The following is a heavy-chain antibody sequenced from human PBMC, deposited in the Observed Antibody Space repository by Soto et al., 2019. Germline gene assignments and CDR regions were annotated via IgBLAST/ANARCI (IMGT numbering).Heavy chain of an antibody. D-gene: IGHD1-26*01. CDR1: GGTFSTYA. V-gene: IGHV1-69*01. Sequence: QVQLVQSGAEVKKPGSSVKVSCKASGGTFSTYAITWVRQAPGQGLEWLGGIIPIFGTTDYARKFQGGVTITAAESTCTVFIELSSLTSEDTAVYYGARGVGVYYFDYWGQGTLVTVSS. CDR3: ARGVGVYYFDY. CDR2: IIPIFGTT. J-gene: IGHJ4*02.